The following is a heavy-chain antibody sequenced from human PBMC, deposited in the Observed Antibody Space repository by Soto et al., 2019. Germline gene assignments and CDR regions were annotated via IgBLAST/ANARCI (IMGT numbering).Heavy chain of an antibody. D-gene: IGHD3-10*01. Sequence: GGSLRLSCEAFGFTVSTNYMSWVRQTPGKGLEWVSVFYSGGSTFYADSVKGRFTISRDNSRNTLYLQMRSLRAEDTAVYYCARGFPSMTYYGEYYFDYWGRGXLVTVYS. CDR1: GFTVSTNY. V-gene: IGHV3-53*01. CDR2: FYSGGST. J-gene: IGHJ4*02. CDR3: ARGFPSMTYYGEYYFDY.